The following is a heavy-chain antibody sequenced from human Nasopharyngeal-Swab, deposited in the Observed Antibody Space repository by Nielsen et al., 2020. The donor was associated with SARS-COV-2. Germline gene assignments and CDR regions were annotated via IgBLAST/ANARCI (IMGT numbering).Heavy chain of an antibody. Sequence: GGSLRLSCAASGFTFSNYVMSWVRQAPGKGLECVSAISGSGTDTYYADSVQGRFTISRDNSKNTLYLQMNSLGADDTAVYSCARGSRAGYTYIDSWGQGTLVPSPQ. CDR3: ARGSRAGYTYIDS. CDR1: GFTFSNYV. V-gene: IGHV3-23*01. J-gene: IGHJ4*02. CDR2: ISGSGTDT. D-gene: IGHD3-16*01.